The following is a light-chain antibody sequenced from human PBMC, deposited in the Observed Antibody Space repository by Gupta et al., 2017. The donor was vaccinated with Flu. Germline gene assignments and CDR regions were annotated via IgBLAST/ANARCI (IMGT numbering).Light chain of an antibody. V-gene: IGLV3-21*03. CDR3: QVWDSSDDHVA. CDR1: KIGIKS. CDR2: DDS. Sequence: GKTASLTGGGNKIGIKSVQWYQQKPGQAPVLLVYDDSDRPSGIPERFSGSNSENTATLTIRRVEAGDEADYYCQVWDSSDDHVAFGGGTKLTVL. J-gene: IGLJ2*01.